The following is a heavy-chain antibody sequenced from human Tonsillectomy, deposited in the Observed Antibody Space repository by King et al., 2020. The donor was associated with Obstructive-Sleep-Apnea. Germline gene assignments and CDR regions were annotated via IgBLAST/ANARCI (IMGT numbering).Heavy chain of an antibody. D-gene: IGHD3-9*01. CDR3: ARDLTGMDV. V-gene: IGHV1-69*06. CDR2: IIPMSGTV. J-gene: IGHJ6*02. CDR1: GGSVSTDT. Sequence: VQLVESGSEVKKPGSSVTVSCKATGGSVSTDTISWVRQAPGQGLEWMGGIIPMSGTVHYAQKCRGRVTITADISTNTVFMELNSLRSEDTAVYYCARDLTGMDVWGQGTSVAVSS.